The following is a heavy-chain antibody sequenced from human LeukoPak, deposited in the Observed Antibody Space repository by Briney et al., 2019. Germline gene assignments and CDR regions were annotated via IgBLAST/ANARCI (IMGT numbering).Heavy chain of an antibody. CDR2: IYTSGST. CDR3: ARFPGYSSSWYLGRFDP. Sequence: PSQTLSLTCTVSGGSISSGSYYWSWIRQPTGKRLEWSGRIYTSGSTNYNPSLKSRVTISVDTSKNQFSLKLSSVTAADTAVYYCARFPGYSSSWYLGRFDPWGQGTLVTVSS. J-gene: IGHJ5*02. D-gene: IGHD6-13*01. V-gene: IGHV4-61*02. CDR1: GGSISSGSYY.